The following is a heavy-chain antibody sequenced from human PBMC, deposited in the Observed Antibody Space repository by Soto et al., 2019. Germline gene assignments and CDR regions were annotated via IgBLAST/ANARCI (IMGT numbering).Heavy chain of an antibody. J-gene: IGHJ6*02. D-gene: IGHD5-18*01. CDR2: INSDGSST. V-gene: IGHV3-74*01. Sequence: EVQLVESGGGLVQPGGSLRLSCAASGFTFSSYWMHWVRQAPGKGLVWVSRINSDGSSTSYADSVKGRFTISRDNAKNTLYLQMNSLRAEDTAVYYCARDPSDTANYYYYYGMDVWGQGTTVTVSS. CDR1: GFTFSSYW. CDR3: ARDPSDTANYYYYYGMDV.